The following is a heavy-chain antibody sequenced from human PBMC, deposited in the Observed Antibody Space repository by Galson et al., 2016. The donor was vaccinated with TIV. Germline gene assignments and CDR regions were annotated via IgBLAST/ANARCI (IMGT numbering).Heavy chain of an antibody. CDR2: IYPGNYHT. V-gene: IGHV5-51*01. D-gene: IGHD3-22*01. CDR3: AKHDSSAFSNWYFNL. Sequence: QSGAEVKKTGESLKISCRGSGYPFSGYYIGWVRQVPGKGLEWMGIIYPGNYHTVYSPSFEGPVTISADKSTTTADLQWNSLKASDTAMYYCAKHDSSAFSNWYFNLWGRGTLVTVSS. J-gene: IGHJ2*01. CDR1: GYPFSGYY.